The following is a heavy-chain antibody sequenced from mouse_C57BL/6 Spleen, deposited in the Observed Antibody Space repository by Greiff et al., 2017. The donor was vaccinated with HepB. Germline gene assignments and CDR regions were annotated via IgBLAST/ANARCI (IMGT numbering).Heavy chain of an antibody. V-gene: IGHV1-82*01. CDR2: IYPGDGDT. CDR1: GYAFSSSW. CDR3: ATRSTMVTFDY. D-gene: IGHD2-2*01. J-gene: IGHJ2*01. Sequence: QVQLQQSGPELVKPGASVKISCKASGYAFSSSWMNWVKQRPGKGLEWIGRIYPGDGDTNYNGKFKGKATLTADKSSSTAYMQLSSLTSEDSAVYFCATRSTMVTFDYWGQGTTLTVSS.